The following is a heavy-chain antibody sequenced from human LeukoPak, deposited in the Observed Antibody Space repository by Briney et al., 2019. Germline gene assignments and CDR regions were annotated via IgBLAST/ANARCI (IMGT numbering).Heavy chain of an antibody. CDR3: SRESGPFCPFGY. CDR2: ISLAGQT. J-gene: IGHJ4*02. V-gene: IGHV4-4*02. Sequence: SGTLSLTCGVSGGSISGTNWWSWVRQPPGQGLEWIGEISLAGQTNFNPSLNCRITMSLDKSSNKLYLHLTSVTAADAATYFCSRESGPFCPFGYWGQGTLVIVSS. CDR1: GGSISGTNW. D-gene: IGHD1-26*01.